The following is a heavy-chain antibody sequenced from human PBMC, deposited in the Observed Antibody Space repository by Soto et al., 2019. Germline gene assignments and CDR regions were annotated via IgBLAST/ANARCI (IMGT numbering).Heavy chain of an antibody. Sequence: EVQLLESGGGLVQPGGSLRLSCAASGFTFNNYAMTWVRQAPGKGLQWVSTISAGGSSTYYADSVKGRFTISRDNSKNTLYLQMNSLRAEDTSIYVCAKDRPHTWNVGDHNGLDVWGQGNSVPVSS. CDR1: GFTFNNYA. CDR2: ISAGGSST. CDR3: AKDRPHTWNVGDHNGLDV. J-gene: IGHJ6*02. D-gene: IGHD1-1*01. V-gene: IGHV3-23*01.